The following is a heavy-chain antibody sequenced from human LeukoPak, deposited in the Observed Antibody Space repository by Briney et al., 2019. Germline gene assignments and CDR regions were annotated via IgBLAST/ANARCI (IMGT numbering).Heavy chain of an antibody. CDR3: VRQPPGVYDTTQNWFDP. Sequence: GESLKISCKVSGYSFPSYWITWVRQVPGKGLEWMGRIAPSDSYTNYNPSFEGHVTMPVEKSITTVYLQWSSLKASDTAMHYCVRQPPGVYDTTQNWFDPWGQGTLVTVSS. CDR2: IAPSDSYT. J-gene: IGHJ5*02. CDR1: GYSFPSYW. V-gene: IGHV5-10-1*01. D-gene: IGHD3-22*01.